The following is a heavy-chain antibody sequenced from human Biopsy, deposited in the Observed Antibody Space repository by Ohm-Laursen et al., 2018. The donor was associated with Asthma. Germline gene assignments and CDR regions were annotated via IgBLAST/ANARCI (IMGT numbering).Heavy chain of an antibody. CDR2: ISYDGNHK. D-gene: IGHD5-12*01. Sequence: SLRLSCSASGFMFRSFGMHWVRQAPGKGLEWVAVISYDGNHKFYEDSVKGRFTISRDNSKNTLYLRMNSLRTEDTAVYYCAKRRGYSGHDNDYWGQGTLVSVSS. CDR1: GFMFRSFG. CDR3: AKRRGYSGHDNDY. V-gene: IGHV3-30*18. J-gene: IGHJ4*02.